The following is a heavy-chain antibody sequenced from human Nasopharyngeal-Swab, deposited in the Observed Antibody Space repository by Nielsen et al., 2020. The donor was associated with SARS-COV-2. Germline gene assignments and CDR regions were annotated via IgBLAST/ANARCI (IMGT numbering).Heavy chain of an antibody. Sequence: GRCLSLACAAGGFSLSSYGMHWVRQAPGKGLEWVAFIRYDGSNKYYADSVKGRLTISRDNSKNTLYLQMNSLRAEDTAVYYCAKDGAYDTMIVVVIKGPAFDIWGQGTMVTVSS. CDR1: GFSLSSYG. CDR3: AKDGAYDTMIVVVIKGPAFDI. CDR2: IRYDGSNK. D-gene: IGHD3-22*01. J-gene: IGHJ3*02. V-gene: IGHV3-30*02.